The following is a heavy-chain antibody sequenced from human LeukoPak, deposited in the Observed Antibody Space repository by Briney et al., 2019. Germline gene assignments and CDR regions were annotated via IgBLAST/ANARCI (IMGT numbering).Heavy chain of an antibody. D-gene: IGHD6-13*01. CDR2: ISAYNSNT. CDR1: GYTFTNYG. CDR3: ARDQSLVAYSSTWFDY. J-gene: IGHJ4*02. V-gene: IGHV1-18*01. Sequence: ASVKVSCKASGYTFTNYGISWVRHAPGQGLESIRWISAYNSNTDYAQNLQGRVTMTTDTLTSTAYVELRRLRSDDTAVYYCARDQSLVAYSSTWFDYWGQGTPVTVSS.